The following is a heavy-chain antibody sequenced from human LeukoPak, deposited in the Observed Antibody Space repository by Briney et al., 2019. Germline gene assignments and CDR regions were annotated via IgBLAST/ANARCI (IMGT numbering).Heavy chain of an antibody. J-gene: IGHJ5*02. CDR1: GFTFSNAW. CDR3: AREGEQWLVANWFDP. D-gene: IGHD6-19*01. CDR2: IKSKTDSGTT. V-gene: IGHV3-15*01. Sequence: PGGSLRLSCAASGFTFSNAWMSWVRQAPGKGLEWVGRIKSKTDSGTTDYAAPVKGRFTISRDDSKNTLYLQMNSLKTEDTAVYYCAREGEQWLVANWFDPWGQGTLVTVSS.